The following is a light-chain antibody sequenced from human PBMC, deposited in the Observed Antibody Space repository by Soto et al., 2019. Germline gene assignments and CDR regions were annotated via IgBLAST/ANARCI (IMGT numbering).Light chain of an antibody. Sequence: DIQMTQSSFTLSAYVGDRGTNTCRASQSISSSLAWYQQKPGKAPKLLIYDASNLESGVPSIFSGSGSGTEFTLTISSLPPDDFATYYCQQYSTYSTFGQGTKVDIK. J-gene: IGKJ1*01. CDR2: DAS. CDR3: QQYSTYST. V-gene: IGKV1-5*01. CDR1: QSISSS.